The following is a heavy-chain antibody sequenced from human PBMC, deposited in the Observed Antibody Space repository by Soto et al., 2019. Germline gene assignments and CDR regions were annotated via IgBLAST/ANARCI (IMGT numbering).Heavy chain of an antibody. Sequence: SETLSLTCSVSGGSISSYYWSWIRQPPGKGLEWIGYILYSGSTNQSPSLKSRVTISVDTSKNQFSLKLRSVTAAETAVYYCARTALGWFDPWGQGTLVTSPQ. CDR2: ILYSGST. CDR3: ARTALGWFDP. J-gene: IGHJ5*02. V-gene: IGHV4-59*01. CDR1: GGSISSYY. D-gene: IGHD3-16*02.